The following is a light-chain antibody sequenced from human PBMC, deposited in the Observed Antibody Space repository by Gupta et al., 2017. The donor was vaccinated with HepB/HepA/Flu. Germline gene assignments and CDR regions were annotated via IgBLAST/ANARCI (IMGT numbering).Light chain of an antibody. J-gene: IGKJ4*01. CDR3: QQSYKTPQT. Sequence: DIQMTQSPSSLSASVGDRVTITCRSSQSISTYLNWYHQKPGKAPKLLISFASTLQSGVPSRFSGSGSGTDFTLTISSLQPEDFAIYYCQQSYKTPQTFGGGTKVEIK. CDR1: QSISTY. V-gene: IGKV1-39*01. CDR2: FAS.